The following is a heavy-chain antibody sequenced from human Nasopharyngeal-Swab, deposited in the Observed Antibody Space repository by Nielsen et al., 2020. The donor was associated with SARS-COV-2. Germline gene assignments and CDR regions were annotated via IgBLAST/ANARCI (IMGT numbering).Heavy chain of an antibody. CDR1: GYTFTSYA. Sequence: ASVKVSCKASGYTFTSYAVNWVRQAPGQGLEWMGWINTNTGNPTYAQGFTGRFVFSLDTSVSTAYLQISSLKAEDTAVYYCARVEGIVATIFYYYYGMDVWGQGTTVTVSS. CDR2: INTNTGNP. D-gene: IGHD5-12*01. V-gene: IGHV7-4-1*02. J-gene: IGHJ6*02. CDR3: ARVEGIVATIFYYYYGMDV.